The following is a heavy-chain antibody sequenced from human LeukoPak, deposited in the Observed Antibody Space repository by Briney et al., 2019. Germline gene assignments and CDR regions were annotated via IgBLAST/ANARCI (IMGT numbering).Heavy chain of an antibody. D-gene: IGHD3-22*01. CDR3: AKDLSLGYYYDSSGLDY. Sequence: GGSLRLSCAASGFTFSSYAMSWVRQAPGKGLEWVSAISGSGGSTHYADSVKGRFTISRDNSKNTLYLQMNSLRAEDTAVYYCAKDLSLGYYYDSSGLDYWGQGTLVTVSS. CDR1: GFTFSSYA. J-gene: IGHJ4*02. V-gene: IGHV3-23*01. CDR2: ISGSGGST.